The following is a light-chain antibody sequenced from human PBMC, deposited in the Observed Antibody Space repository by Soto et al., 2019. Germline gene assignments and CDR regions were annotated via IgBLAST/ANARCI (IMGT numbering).Light chain of an antibody. V-gene: IGKV3-20*01. J-gene: IGKJ4*01. CDR3: QQYGSSPLLT. Sequence: EIVMTQSPATLSVSPGERATLSCRASQSVGSNLAWYQQKPGQAPRLLIYGASTRATGIPDRFSGSGSGTDFTLTISRLEPEDFAVYYCQQYGSSPLLTFGGGTKVDIK. CDR1: QSVGSN. CDR2: GAS.